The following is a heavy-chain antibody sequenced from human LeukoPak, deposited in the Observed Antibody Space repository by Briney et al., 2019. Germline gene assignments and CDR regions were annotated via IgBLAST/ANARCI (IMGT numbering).Heavy chain of an antibody. J-gene: IGHJ5*02. CDR2: IYYSGST. Sequence: SETLSLTCTVSGGSISSSSYYWGWIRQPPGKGLEWIGSIYYSGSTYYNPSLKSRVTISVDTSKNQFSLKLSSVTAADTAVYYCARVEYWFDPWGQGTLVTVSS. V-gene: IGHV4-39*07. CDR1: GGSISSSSYY. CDR3: ARVEYWFDP.